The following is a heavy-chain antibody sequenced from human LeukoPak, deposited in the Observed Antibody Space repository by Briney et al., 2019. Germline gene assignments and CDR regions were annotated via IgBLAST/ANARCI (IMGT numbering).Heavy chain of an antibody. V-gene: IGHV3-23*01. CDR3: ATTRGDYYDSSGYPVP. D-gene: IGHD3-22*01. Sequence: GASLRLSCAASGFTLSSYAMSWVRQAPGKGLEWVSAISGSGGSTYYADSVKGRFTISRDNSKNTLYLQMNSLRAEDTAVYYCATTRGDYYDSSGYPVPWGQGTLVTVSS. CDR1: GFTLSSYA. CDR2: ISGSGGST. J-gene: IGHJ5*02.